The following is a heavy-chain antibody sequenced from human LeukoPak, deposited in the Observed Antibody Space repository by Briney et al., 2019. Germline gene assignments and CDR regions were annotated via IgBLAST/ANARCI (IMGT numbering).Heavy chain of an antibody. J-gene: IGHJ3*02. Sequence: GGSLRLSCAASGFTFSSYWMSWVRQAPGKGLEWVANIKQDGSEKYYVDSVKGRFTISRDNAKNSLYLQMNSLRAEDTAVYYCARESMVVQNAFDIWGQGTMVTVSS. CDR3: ARESMVVQNAFDI. D-gene: IGHD2-2*01. CDR2: IKQDGSEK. CDR1: GFTFSSYW. V-gene: IGHV3-7*03.